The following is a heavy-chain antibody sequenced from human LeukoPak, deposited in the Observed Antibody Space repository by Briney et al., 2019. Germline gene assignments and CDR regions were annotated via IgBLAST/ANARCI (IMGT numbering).Heavy chain of an antibody. Sequence: ASVKVSCKASGYTFTSYGISWVRQAPGQGLEWMGWISTYNGNTNYAQKLQGRVTMTTDTSTSTAYMELRSLRSDDTAVYYCARAEWDYYDSSGYYYPRGMDVWGQGTTVTVSS. CDR2: ISTYNGNT. J-gene: IGHJ6*02. CDR1: GYTFTSYG. CDR3: ARAEWDYYDSSGYYYPRGMDV. V-gene: IGHV1-18*01. D-gene: IGHD3-22*01.